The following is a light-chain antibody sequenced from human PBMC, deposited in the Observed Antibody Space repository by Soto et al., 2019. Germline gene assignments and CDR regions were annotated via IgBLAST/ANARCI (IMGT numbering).Light chain of an antibody. CDR3: MQALQTPYT. J-gene: IGKJ2*01. CDR2: LGS. Sequence: EIVMTQPPLSLPVTPGESASITCRASQSLLHSNGYNYLDWYLQKPGQSPQLLMYLGSNRASGVPDRVSGSGSGTDFTLNISRVEAEDVGVYYCMQALQTPYTFGQGTKLEIK. V-gene: IGKV2-28*01. CDR1: QSLLHSNGYNY.